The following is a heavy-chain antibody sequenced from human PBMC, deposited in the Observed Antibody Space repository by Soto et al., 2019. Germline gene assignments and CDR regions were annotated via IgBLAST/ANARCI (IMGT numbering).Heavy chain of an antibody. CDR1: GYTFTGHY. J-gene: IGHJ5*02. Sequence: ASVKVSCKASGYTFTGHYIHWVRQAPEQGPEWMGEIGPETGATRHAQKFQGRVTMTRDMSITTVYMELNNLSPDDTAVYYCARALGSSWYIGGQADNWFDPWGQGTLVTVSS. V-gene: IGHV1-2*02. CDR3: ARALGSSWYIGGQADNWFDP. CDR2: IGPETGAT. D-gene: IGHD6-13*01.